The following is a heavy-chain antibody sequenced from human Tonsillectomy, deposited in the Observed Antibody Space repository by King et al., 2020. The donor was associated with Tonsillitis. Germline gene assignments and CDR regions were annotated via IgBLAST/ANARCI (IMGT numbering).Heavy chain of an antibody. J-gene: IGHJ4*02. Sequence: QLVQSGGGLVQPGGSLRLSCAASGFTVSSNYMSWVRQAPGKGLEWVSVIYSGGSTYYADSVTGRFTISRDNSKNTLYLQMNSLRAEDTAVYYCARLVVVTAIVYFDYWGQGTLVTVSS. CDR2: IYSGGST. V-gene: IGHV3-66*01. D-gene: IGHD2-21*02. CDR3: ARLVVVTAIVYFDY. CDR1: GFTVSSNY.